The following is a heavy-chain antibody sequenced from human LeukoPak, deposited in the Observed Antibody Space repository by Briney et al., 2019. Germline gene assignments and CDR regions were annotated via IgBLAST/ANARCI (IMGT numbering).Heavy chain of an antibody. CDR1: GGTFSSYA. J-gene: IGHJ6*02. V-gene: IGHV1-69*01. CDR2: IIPIFGTA. D-gene: IGHD1-7*01. CDR3: ASGQLELRGYYYYYYYGMDV. Sequence: GSSMKVSCKASGGTFSSYAISWVRQAPGQGLEWMGGIIPIFGTANYAQKFQGRVTITADESTSTAYMELSSLRSEDTAVYYCASGQLELRGYYYYYYYGMDVWGQGTTVTVSS.